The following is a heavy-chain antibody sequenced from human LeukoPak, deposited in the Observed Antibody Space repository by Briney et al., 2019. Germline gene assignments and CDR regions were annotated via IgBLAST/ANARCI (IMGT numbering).Heavy chain of an antibody. Sequence: HEASVKVSCKASGGTFSSYAISWVRQAPGQGLEWMGRIIPILGIANYAQKFQGRVTMTRDMSTSTVYMELSSLRSEDTAVYYCARDGVAGVYYFDYWGQGTLVTVSS. V-gene: IGHV1-69*04. CDR2: IIPILGIA. CDR3: ARDGVAGVYYFDY. CDR1: GGTFSSYA. D-gene: IGHD6-19*01. J-gene: IGHJ4*02.